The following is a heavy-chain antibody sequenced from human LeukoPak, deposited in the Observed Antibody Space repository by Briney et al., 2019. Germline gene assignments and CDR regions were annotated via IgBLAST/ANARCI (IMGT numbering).Heavy chain of an antibody. CDR2: IYYSGST. J-gene: IGHJ4*02. CDR3: ARSGTKTNGFDY. V-gene: IGHV4-59*01. CDR1: GGSISTYY. Sequence: SETLSLTCTGSGGSISTYYWSWIRQPPGKGLEWIGYIYYSGSTNYSPSLQSRVTISVDTSRNQFYLRLSSVTAADTAMYYCARSGTKTNGFDYWGQGTLVTVSS. D-gene: IGHD2-8*01.